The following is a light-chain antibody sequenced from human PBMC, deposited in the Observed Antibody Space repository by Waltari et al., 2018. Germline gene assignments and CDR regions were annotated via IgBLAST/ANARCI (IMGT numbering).Light chain of an antibody. CDR2: GAS. Sequence: EIVRTQPPATLSVSPGERATLSCRASQSVSSNLAWSQQKPGQAPRLLIYGASTRATGIPARFSGSGSGTEFTLTISSLQSEDFAVYYCQQYNNWPLTFGGGTKVEIK. CDR1: QSVSSN. CDR3: QQYNNWPLT. J-gene: IGKJ4*01. V-gene: IGKV3-15*01.